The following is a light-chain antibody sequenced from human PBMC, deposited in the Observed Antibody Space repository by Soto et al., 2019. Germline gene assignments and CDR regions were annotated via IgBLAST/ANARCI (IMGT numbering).Light chain of an antibody. CDR3: QQLNSYLIT. CDR1: QSIGDS. CDR2: DVS. J-gene: IGKJ5*01. V-gene: IGKV1-5*01. Sequence: DIQMTQSPSTLSASVGDRVTMACRASQSIGDSLAWYQQKPGKAPYLLISDVSSLERGVPSRFSGSGSGTEFTLTISSLQPEDFATYYCQQLNSYLITFGQGTRLEIK.